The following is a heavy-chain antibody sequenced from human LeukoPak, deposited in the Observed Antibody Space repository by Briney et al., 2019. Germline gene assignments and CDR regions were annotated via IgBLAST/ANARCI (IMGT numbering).Heavy chain of an antibody. CDR3: ARGRRRLLTSPNYYYYYMDV. J-gene: IGHJ6*03. CDR1: GGSISSSSYY. CDR2: IYYSGST. D-gene: IGHD1-1*01. Sequence: PSETLSLTCTVSGGSISSSSYYWGWIRQPPGKGLEWIGSIYYSGSTYYNPSLKSRVTISVDTSKNQFSLKLSSVTAADTAVYYCARGRRRLLTSPNYYYYYMDVWGKGTTVTVSS. V-gene: IGHV4-39*07.